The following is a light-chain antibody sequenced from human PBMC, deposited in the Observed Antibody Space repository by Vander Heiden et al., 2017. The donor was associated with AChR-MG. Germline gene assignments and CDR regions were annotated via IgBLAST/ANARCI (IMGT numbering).Light chain of an antibody. CDR3: QQTYSSPQA. J-gene: IGKJ4*01. CDR1: QSISRY. V-gene: IGKV1-39*01. CDR2: AAS. Sequence: DIQMTQSPSSLSVFVGDRVTITCRASQSISRYLNWYQHKPGQAPKLLIYAASSLQSGVPSRFSGSGSGTDFALTISSLQHEDFATYYCQQTYSSPQAFGGGTKVEVK.